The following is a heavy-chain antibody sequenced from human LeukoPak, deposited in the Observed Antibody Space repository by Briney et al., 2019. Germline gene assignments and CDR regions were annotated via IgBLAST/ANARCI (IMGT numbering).Heavy chain of an antibody. Sequence: GRSLRLSCAASGFTFSNYAMHWVRQAPGKGLDWVAAISYDGSSKYYADSVKGRFTISRDNSQNTLYLQMDSLRAEDAAAFYCARGYCSGNTCWKLDYWGQGTLVTVSS. CDR1: GFTFSNYA. CDR3: ARGYCSGNTCWKLDY. CDR2: ISYDGSSK. J-gene: IGHJ4*02. D-gene: IGHD2-15*01. V-gene: IGHV3-30*04.